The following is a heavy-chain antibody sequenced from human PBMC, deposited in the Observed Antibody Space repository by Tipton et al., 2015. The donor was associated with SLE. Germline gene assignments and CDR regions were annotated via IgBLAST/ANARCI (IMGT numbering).Heavy chain of an antibody. J-gene: IGHJ6*03. CDR2: INHSGST. Sequence: TLSLTCAVYGGSFSGDYWSCIRQPPGKGLEWIGEINHSGSTKYNPSLKSRVTISVDTSKNQFSLKLSSVTAADTAVYYCARGLGSYSSGWRYYYYYMDVWGKGPTVTVSS. CDR1: GGSFSGDY. CDR3: ARGLGSYSSGWRYYYYYMDV. V-gene: IGHV4-34*01. D-gene: IGHD6-19*01.